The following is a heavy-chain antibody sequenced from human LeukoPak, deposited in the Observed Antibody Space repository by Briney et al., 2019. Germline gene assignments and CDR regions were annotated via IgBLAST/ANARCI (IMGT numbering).Heavy chain of an antibody. CDR1: GFTFSSYS. D-gene: IGHD3-3*01. V-gene: IGHV3-21*04. CDR3: AKDIRTLDAFDI. J-gene: IGHJ3*02. CDR2: LNTRGGDK. Sequence: GGSLRLSCAASGFTFSSYSMNWVRQAPGKGLQWVSSLNTRGGDKYYADSVKGRFTISRDNSRNTLYLQMNSLGAEDTAIYYCAKDIRTLDAFDIWGQGTLVTVSS.